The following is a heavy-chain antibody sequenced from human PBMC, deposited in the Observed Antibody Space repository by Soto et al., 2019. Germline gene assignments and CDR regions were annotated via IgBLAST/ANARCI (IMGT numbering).Heavy chain of an antibody. J-gene: IGHJ4*02. CDR3: AIRKKGYSSGWYDY. D-gene: IGHD6-19*01. V-gene: IGHV4-39*01. CDR1: GGSISSSSYY. Sequence: QLQLQESGPGLVKPSETLSLTCTVSGGSISSSSYYWGWIRQPPGKGLEWIGSIYYSGSTYYNPSLKSRVTISVDTSKNQFSLMLSSVTAADTAVYYCAIRKKGYSSGWYDYWGQGTLVTVSS. CDR2: IYYSGST.